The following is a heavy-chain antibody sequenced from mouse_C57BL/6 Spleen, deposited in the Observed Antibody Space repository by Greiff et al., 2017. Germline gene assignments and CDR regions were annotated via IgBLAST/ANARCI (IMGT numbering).Heavy chain of an antibody. V-gene: IGHV5-17*01. J-gene: IGHJ4*01. CDR3: ARERRGYAMDY. D-gene: IGHD2-12*01. CDR1: GFTFSDYG. Sequence: EVQGVASGGGLVKPGGSLKLSCAASGFTFSDYGMHWVRQAPEKGLEWVAYISSGSSTIYYADTVKGRFTISRDNAKNTLFLQMTSLRSEDTAMYYCARERRGYAMDYWGQGTSVTVSS. CDR2: ISSGSSTI.